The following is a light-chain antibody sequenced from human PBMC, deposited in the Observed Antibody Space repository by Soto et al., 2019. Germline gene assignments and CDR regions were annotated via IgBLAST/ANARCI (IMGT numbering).Light chain of an antibody. Sequence: DIQMTQSPSTLSASVGDRVTSTCRASQSISSLLAWYQQKPGKAPKLLIYKASSLESGVPSRFSGSGSGTEFTLTISSMQPDDFATFYCQQYNGYSRTFGQGTKVDI. J-gene: IGKJ1*01. V-gene: IGKV1-5*03. CDR1: QSISSL. CDR2: KAS. CDR3: QQYNGYSRT.